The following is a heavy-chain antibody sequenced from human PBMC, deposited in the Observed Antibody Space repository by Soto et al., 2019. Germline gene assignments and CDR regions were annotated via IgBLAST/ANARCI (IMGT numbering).Heavy chain of an antibody. CDR1: GFTFSSYA. D-gene: IGHD4-17*01. J-gene: IGHJ4*02. CDR2: ISGSGGST. CDR3: EKDRYYGDYVNYFDY. Sequence: GGSLRLSCAASGFTFSSYAMSWVRQAPGKGLEWVSAISGSGGSTYYADSVKGRFTISRDNSKNTLYLQMNSLRAEDTAVYYCEKDRYYGDYVNYFDYWGQGTLVTVS. V-gene: IGHV3-23*01.